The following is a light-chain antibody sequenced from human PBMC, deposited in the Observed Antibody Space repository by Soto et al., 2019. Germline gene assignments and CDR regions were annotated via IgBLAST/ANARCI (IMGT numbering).Light chain of an antibody. V-gene: IGLV2-8*01. Sequence: ALTQPPSASGSPGQSVAISCTGTSSDVGGYNYVSWYQQHPGKAPKLMIYEVNKRPSGVPDRFSGSKSGNTASLSVSGLQAEDEADYYCSSYAGSSNVFGTGTKVNVL. J-gene: IGLJ1*01. CDR1: SSDVGGYNY. CDR3: SSYAGSSNV. CDR2: EVN.